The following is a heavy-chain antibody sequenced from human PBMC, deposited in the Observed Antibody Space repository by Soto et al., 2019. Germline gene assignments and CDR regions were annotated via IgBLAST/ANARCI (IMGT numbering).Heavy chain of an antibody. J-gene: IGHJ4*02. CDR2: IYYSGST. Sequence: TLSLTCTVSGCSISSGGYYWSWIRQHPGKGLEWIGYIYYSGSTYYNPSLKSRVTISVDTSKNQFSLKLSSVTAADTAVYYCARDRGGGSPWYYWGQGTLVTVSS. CDR3: ARDRGGGSPWYY. V-gene: IGHV4-31*03. D-gene: IGHD2-15*01. CDR1: GCSISSGGYY.